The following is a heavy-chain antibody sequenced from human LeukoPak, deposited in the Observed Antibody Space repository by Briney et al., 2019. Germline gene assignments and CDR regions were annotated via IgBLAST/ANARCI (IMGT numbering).Heavy chain of an antibody. V-gene: IGHV3-23*01. CDR2: ISGSGGST. Sequence: GGSLRLSCAASGFTFSSYAMSWVHQAPGKGLEWVSAISGSGGSTYYADSVKGRFTISRDNSKNTLYLQMNSLRAEDTAVYYCAKDLFMTTVTIKAFDIWGQGTMVTVSS. CDR3: AKDLFMTTVTIKAFDI. J-gene: IGHJ3*02. D-gene: IGHD4-17*01. CDR1: GFTFSSYA.